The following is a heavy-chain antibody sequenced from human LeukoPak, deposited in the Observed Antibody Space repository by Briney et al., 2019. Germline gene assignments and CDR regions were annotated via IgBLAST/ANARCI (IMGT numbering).Heavy chain of an antibody. CDR2: ISSSGSTI. CDR1: GFTFSDYY. CDR3: AREGTAMVKTFDY. Sequence: GGSLRLSCAASGFTFSDYYMSWIRQAPGKGLEWVSYISSSGSTIYYADSVKGRFTISRDNAKNSLYLQMNSLRAEDTAEYYCAREGTAMVKTFDYWGQGTLVTVSS. D-gene: IGHD5-18*01. V-gene: IGHV3-11*04. J-gene: IGHJ4*02.